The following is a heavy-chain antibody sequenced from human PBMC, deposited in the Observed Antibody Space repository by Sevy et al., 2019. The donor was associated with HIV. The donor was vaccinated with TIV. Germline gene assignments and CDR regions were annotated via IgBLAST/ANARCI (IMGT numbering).Heavy chain of an antibody. CDR3: ARDGPNYYGSGSYGDY. CDR2: IKQDGSEK. CDR1: GFTFSSYW. V-gene: IGHV3-7*03. J-gene: IGHJ4*02. Sequence: GALRLSCAASGFTFSSYWMSWVRQAPGKGLEWEANIKQDGSEKYYVDSVKGRFTISRDNAKNSLYLQMNSLRAEDTAVYYCARDGPNYYGSGSYGDYWGQGTLVTVSS. D-gene: IGHD3-10*01.